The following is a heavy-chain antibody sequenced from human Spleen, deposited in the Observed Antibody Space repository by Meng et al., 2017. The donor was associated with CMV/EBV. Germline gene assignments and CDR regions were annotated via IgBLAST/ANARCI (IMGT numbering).Heavy chain of an antibody. D-gene: IGHD3-9*01. Sequence: SETLSLTCTVSGYSISSGYYWGWIRQPPGKGLEWIGSIYHSGSTYYNPPLKSRVTISVDTSKNQFSLKLSSVTAADTAVYYCAREVSVGDYDILTGSYYFDYWGQGTLVTVSS. J-gene: IGHJ4*02. CDR3: AREVSVGDYDILTGSYYFDY. V-gene: IGHV4-38-2*02. CDR1: GYSISSGYY. CDR2: IYHSGST.